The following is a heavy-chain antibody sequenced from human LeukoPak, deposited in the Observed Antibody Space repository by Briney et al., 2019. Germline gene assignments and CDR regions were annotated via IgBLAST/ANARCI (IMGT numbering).Heavy chain of an antibody. D-gene: IGHD1-14*01. CDR3: AREYMDYFDY. J-gene: IGHJ4*02. V-gene: IGHV3-74*01. Sequence: GGSLRLPCAASGFTFSRYWMHWVRHAPGKGLVWVSRIDSDGSRTSYADSVKGRFTISRDNAKNTLYLQMNSLRADDTAVYYCAREYMDYFDYWGQGTLVTVSS. CDR2: IDSDGSRT. CDR1: GFTFSRYW.